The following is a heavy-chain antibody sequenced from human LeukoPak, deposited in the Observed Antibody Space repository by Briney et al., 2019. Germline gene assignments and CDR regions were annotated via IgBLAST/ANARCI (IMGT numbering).Heavy chain of an antibody. Sequence: ASVKVSCKASGYTFTGYYMHWVRQAPGQGLEWMGWINPNSGGTSYAQKFQGRLTMTGDTSISTAYMELSRLRSDDTAVYYCARAGPPGTTPGDYWGQGTLVTVSS. D-gene: IGHD1-1*01. CDR2: INPNSGGT. V-gene: IGHV1-2*02. CDR1: GYTFTGYY. CDR3: ARAGPPGTTPGDY. J-gene: IGHJ4*02.